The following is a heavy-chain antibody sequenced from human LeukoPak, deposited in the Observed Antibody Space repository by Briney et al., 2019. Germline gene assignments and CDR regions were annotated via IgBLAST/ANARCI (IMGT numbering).Heavy chain of an antibody. CDR2: INPNSGGT. D-gene: IGHD3-16*02. Sequence: ASVKVSCKASGYTFTGYYMHWVRQAPGQGLEWMGWINPNSGGTNYAQKFQGRVTMTRDTSISTAYMELSRLRSDDTAVYYCARGPTYYDYVWGSYRSRPFDYWGQGTLVTVSS. J-gene: IGHJ4*02. CDR1: GYTFTGYY. CDR3: ARGPTYYDYVWGSYRSRPFDY. V-gene: IGHV1-2*02.